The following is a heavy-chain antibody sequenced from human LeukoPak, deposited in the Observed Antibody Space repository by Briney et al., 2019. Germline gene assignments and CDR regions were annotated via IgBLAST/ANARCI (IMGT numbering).Heavy chain of an antibody. J-gene: IGHJ6*03. Sequence: GGSLRLSCAASGFTLSSYSMNWVRQAPGKGLEWVSSISTGSSYIYYADSVKGRFTISRDNAKNSLYLQMNSLRAEDTAVYYCARSEGYCSSSSCDAYYYYMDVWGKGATVAVSS. CDR2: ISTGSSYI. D-gene: IGHD2-2*01. CDR3: ARSEGYCSSSSCDAYYYYMDV. CDR1: GFTLSSYS. V-gene: IGHV3-21*01.